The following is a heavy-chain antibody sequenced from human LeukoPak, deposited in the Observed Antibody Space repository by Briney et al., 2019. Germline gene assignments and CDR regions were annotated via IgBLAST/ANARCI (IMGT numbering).Heavy chain of an antibody. CDR2: ISAYNGNT. D-gene: IGHD3-10*01. CDR1: GYTFTSYG. Sequence: GASVKVSCKASGYTFTSYGISWVRQAPGQGLEWMGWISAYNGNTDYAQKLQGRVTMTTDTSTSTAYMELRSLRSDDTAVYYCARAGELLRGVKSGYFDYWGQGTLVTVSS. J-gene: IGHJ4*02. CDR3: ARAGELLRGVKSGYFDY. V-gene: IGHV1-18*01.